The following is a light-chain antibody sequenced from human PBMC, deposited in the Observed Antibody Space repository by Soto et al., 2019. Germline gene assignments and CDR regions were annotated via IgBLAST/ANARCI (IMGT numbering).Light chain of an antibody. CDR3: QQYNSYST. J-gene: IGKJ1*01. CDR1: RSISSW. CDR2: NAC. V-gene: IGKV1-5*03. Sequence: DIQRTQSPSTLSASVGDRVTITCRASRSISSWLAWYQQKQGKAPKLLVYNACSLESGVLSRFSGSGSGTEFTLTISSLQPDDFATYYCQQYNSYSTFGQGTKVDIK.